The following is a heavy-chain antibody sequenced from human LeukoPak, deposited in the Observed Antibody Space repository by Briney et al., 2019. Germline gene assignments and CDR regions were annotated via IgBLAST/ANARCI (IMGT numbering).Heavy chain of an antibody. V-gene: IGHV3-53*01. CDR1: GFTVSSNY. D-gene: IGHD5-18*01. CDR2: IYSGGST. Sequence: PGGSLRLSCAASGFTVSSNYMSWVRQAPGKGLEWVSVIYSGGSTYYADSVKGRFTISRDNSKNTLYLQMNSLRAEDTAVYYCATGSLKRGYSYGPHFDYWGQGPLVTVSS. CDR3: ATGSLKRGYSYGPHFDY. J-gene: IGHJ4*02.